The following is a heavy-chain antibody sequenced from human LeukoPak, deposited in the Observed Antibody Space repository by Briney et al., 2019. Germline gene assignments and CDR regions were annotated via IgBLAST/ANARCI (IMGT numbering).Heavy chain of an antibody. CDR1: GTSISDDY. Sequence: PSETLSLTCTVSGTSISDDYLSWIRQSPGTGLEWIGNVFNTGDTNYNPSLKSRVTILVDTSKNQFSLKLTSVTDADTAVYYCARGTLQWHLDLWGQGTLVIVSS. CDR3: ARGTLQWHLDL. D-gene: IGHD4-11*01. CDR2: VFNTGDT. J-gene: IGHJ4*02. V-gene: IGHV4-59*01.